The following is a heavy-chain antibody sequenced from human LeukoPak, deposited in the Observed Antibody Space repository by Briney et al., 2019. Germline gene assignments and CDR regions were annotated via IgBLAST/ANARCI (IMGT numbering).Heavy chain of an antibody. V-gene: IGHV4-4*07. Sequence: SDTLPLTCTVSGGSISSCYWSWIRQPAGKGLEWIGRIYTSGSTNYNPSLKSRVTMSVDTSKNQFSLKLSSVTAADTAVYYCARERPTVLRYFDWSNHDAFDIWGQGTMVTVSS. CDR3: ARERPTVLRYFDWSNHDAFDI. D-gene: IGHD3-9*01. J-gene: IGHJ3*02. CDR2: IYTSGST. CDR1: GGSISSCY.